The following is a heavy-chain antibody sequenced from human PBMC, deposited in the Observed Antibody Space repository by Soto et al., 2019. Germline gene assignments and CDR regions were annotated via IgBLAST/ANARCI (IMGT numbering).Heavy chain of an antibody. CDR1: GGSISSSSYY. Sequence: PSETLSLTCTVSGGSISSSSYYWGWIRQPPGKGLEGIGSICYSGSTYYTPSLKSRVTISVDTSKNQVSLKLSSVTAAGTAVYVCARQECGAYRSSFGIYYYYGMDVWGPGTTVTVSS. J-gene: IGHJ6*02. D-gene: IGHD6-13*01. V-gene: IGHV4-39*01. CDR3: ARQECGAYRSSFGIYYYYGMDV. CDR2: ICYSGST.